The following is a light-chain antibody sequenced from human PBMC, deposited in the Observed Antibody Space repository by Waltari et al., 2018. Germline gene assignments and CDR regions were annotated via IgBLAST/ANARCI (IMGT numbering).Light chain of an antibody. Sequence: QSALTQPRSVSGSPGHSVTISCTGTRCDVAFYRHVSWYQQSPGKGPKLIIYDASQRSSEVPDRFTASYFGNTASLTISGLQPDDEAVYFCCSYAGRSVVFGGGTKLTVV. CDR3: CSYAGRSVV. V-gene: IGLV2-11*01. CDR1: RCDVAFYRH. CDR2: DAS. J-gene: IGLJ2*01.